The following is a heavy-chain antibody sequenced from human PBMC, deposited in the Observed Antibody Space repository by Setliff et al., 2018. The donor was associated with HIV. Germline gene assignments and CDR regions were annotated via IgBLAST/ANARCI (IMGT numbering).Heavy chain of an antibody. D-gene: IGHD2-8*02. J-gene: IGHJ3*01. CDR3: ARDHRSGGSSRFTFDV. Sequence: PSETLSLTCTVSGGSISSSSYYWSWIRQPPGKGLEWIGYIYYSGSTYYNPSLKSRVTISIDTSPRQFFLKLNSVTVADTAVYYCARDHRSGGSSRFTFDVWGQGTMVTVSS. CDR1: GGSISSSSYY. V-gene: IGHV4-31*03. CDR2: IYYSGST.